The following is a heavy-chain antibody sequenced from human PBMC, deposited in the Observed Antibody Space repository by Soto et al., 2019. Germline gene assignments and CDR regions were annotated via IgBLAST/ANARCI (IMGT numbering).Heavy chain of an antibody. Sequence: QVQLQESGPGLVKPSQTLSLTCTVSNGSITSGGHFWSWLRQHPERGLEWIGYIYYSGSTYYNPSLRSRLSISIDTSKNQFFLRLTSVTAADTAVYYCARDRPSRYYYGLDVWGQGTTVTVSS. CDR2: IYYSGST. CDR3: ARDRPSRYYYGLDV. V-gene: IGHV4-31*03. J-gene: IGHJ6*02. D-gene: IGHD6-6*01. CDR1: NGSITSGGHF.